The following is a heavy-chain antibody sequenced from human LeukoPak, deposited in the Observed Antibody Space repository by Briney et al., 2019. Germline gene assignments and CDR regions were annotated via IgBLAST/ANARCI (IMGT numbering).Heavy chain of an antibody. J-gene: IGHJ5*02. CDR1: GFTFSNYA. CDR3: AKGWYYYDSSGYYYHWFDP. D-gene: IGHD3-22*01. CDR2: ISGSGGGT. V-gene: IGHV3-23*01. Sequence: LAGGSLRLSCAASGFTFSNYAMSWVRQAPGKGLEWVSAISGSGGGTYYADSVKGRFTISRDNSKNTLYLQMNSLRAEDTAVYYCAKGWYYYDSSGYYYHWFDPWGQGTLVTVSS.